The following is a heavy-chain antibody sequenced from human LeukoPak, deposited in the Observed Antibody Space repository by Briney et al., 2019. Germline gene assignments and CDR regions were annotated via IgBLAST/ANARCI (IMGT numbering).Heavy chain of an antibody. J-gene: IGHJ3*02. CDR3: ARDRVYGSYYGGWDAFDI. CDR2: INHSGST. D-gene: IGHD1-26*01. V-gene: IGHV4-34*01. Sequence: SETLSLTCAVYGVPFSGYYWSWIRQPPGKGLEWIGEINHSGSTNYNPSLKSRVTISVDTSKNQFSLKLGSVTAADTAVYYCARDRVYGSYYGGWDAFDIWGQGTMVTVSS. CDR1: GVPFSGYY.